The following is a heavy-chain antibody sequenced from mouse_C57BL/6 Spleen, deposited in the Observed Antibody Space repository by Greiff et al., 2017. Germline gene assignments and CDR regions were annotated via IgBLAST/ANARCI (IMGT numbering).Heavy chain of an antibody. D-gene: IGHD2-2*01. CDR2: IDPETGGT. J-gene: IGHJ2*01. Sequence: LVESGAELVRPGASVTLSCKASGYTFTDYEMHWVKQTPVHGLEWIGAIDPETGGTAYNQKFKGKAILTADKSSSTAYMELRSLTSGDSAVYYCTREEGVTTLDYWGQGTTLTVSS. V-gene: IGHV1-15*01. CDR1: GYTFTDYE. CDR3: TREEGVTTLDY.